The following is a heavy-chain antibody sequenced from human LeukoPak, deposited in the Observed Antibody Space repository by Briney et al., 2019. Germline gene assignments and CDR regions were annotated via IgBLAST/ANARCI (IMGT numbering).Heavy chain of an antibody. CDR2: ITWDGSST. Sequence: PGGFLRLSCAASGFKFDNHAMHWVRQAPGKGLEWVSLITWDGSSTVYAGSVKGRFTISRDNTQNSLYLQMNSLRAEDTALYYCARGDDYNFRVIDYWGQGTLVTVSS. J-gene: IGHJ4*02. D-gene: IGHD5-24*01. V-gene: IGHV3-43D*04. CDR1: GFKFDNHA. CDR3: ARGDDYNFRVIDY.